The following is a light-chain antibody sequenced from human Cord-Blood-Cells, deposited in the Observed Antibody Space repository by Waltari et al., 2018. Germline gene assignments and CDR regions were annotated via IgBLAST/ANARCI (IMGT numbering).Light chain of an antibody. Sequence: QSALTQPASVSGPPGPSITIPCTGTSSVVGSYNLVSWYQQHPGKAPKLMIYEGSRRPSGVSNRFSGSKSGNTASLTISGLQAEDEADYYCCSYAGSSSVFGGGTKLTVL. J-gene: IGLJ3*02. CDR2: EGS. V-gene: IGLV2-23*01. CDR3: CSYAGSSSV. CDR1: SSVVGSYNL.